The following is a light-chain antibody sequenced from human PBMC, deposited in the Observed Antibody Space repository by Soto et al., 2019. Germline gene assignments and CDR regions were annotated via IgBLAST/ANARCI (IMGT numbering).Light chain of an antibody. Sequence: DVQMTQSPSSLSAFVGDRVTITCRASQAIAPYLAWFQQKPGKVPKLLIYATSTLQSGVPSRFSGSGSGADFALTISSLQPEDVATYYCQKYYSAPLTFGGGTKVEI. CDR2: ATS. CDR3: QKYYSAPLT. J-gene: IGKJ4*01. CDR1: QAIAPY. V-gene: IGKV1-27*01.